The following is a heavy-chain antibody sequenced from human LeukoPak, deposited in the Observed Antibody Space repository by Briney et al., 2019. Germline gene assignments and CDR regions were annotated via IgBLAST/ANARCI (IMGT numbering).Heavy chain of an antibody. CDR3: AKDLGGSLHHFDS. Sequence: PGGSLRLSCATSGFTFGNYAMSWVRQPPGKGLEWVSAISGRGTDTYNTDSVRGRFTISRDNSKNTLYLQMDSLRAEDTAVYYCAKDLGGSLHHFDSWGQGTLVTVSS. J-gene: IGHJ4*02. CDR2: ISGRGTDT. D-gene: IGHD1-26*01. CDR1: GFTFGNYA. V-gene: IGHV3-23*01.